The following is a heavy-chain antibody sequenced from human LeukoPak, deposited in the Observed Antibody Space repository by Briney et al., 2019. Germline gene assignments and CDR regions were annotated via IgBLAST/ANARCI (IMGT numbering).Heavy chain of an antibody. CDR2: ISGSGGST. CDR3: AKVAITIFGVVLYYFDY. J-gene: IGHJ4*02. Sequence: GGSLRLSCAASGFTFSSYAMSWVRQAPGKGLEWVSAISGSGGSTYYAVSVKGRFTISRDNSKNTLYLQMNSLRAEDTAVYYCAKVAITIFGVVLYYFDYWGQGTLVTVSS. V-gene: IGHV3-23*01. CDR1: GFTFSSYA. D-gene: IGHD3-3*01.